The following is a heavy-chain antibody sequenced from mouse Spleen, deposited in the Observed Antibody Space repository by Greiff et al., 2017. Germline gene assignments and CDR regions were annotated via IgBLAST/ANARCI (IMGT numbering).Heavy chain of an antibody. J-gene: IGHJ2*01. Sequence: VQLQQSGPELVKPGDSVKISCKASGYSFTGYFMNWVMQSHGKSLEWIGRINPYNGDTFYNQKFKGKATLTVDKSSSTAHMELRSLTSEDSAVYYCARYYYGSSYYFDYWGQGTTLTVSS. D-gene: IGHD1-1*01. V-gene: IGHV1-20*01. CDR3: ARYYYGSSYYFDY. CDR1: GYSFTGYF. CDR2: INPYNGDT.